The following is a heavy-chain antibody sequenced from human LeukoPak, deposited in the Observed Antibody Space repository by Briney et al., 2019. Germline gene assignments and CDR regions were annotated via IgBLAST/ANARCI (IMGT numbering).Heavy chain of an antibody. CDR2: IYYSGST. J-gene: IGHJ6*03. CDR1: GGSISSYY. Sequence: SETLSLTCTVSGGSISSYYWGWIRQPPGKGLEWIGYIYYSGSTNYNPSLKSRVTISVDTSKNQFSLKLSSVTAADTAVYYCAKNRRDILTSYMDVWGKGTTVTVSS. V-gene: IGHV4-59*08. CDR3: AKNRRDILTSYMDV. D-gene: IGHD3-9*01.